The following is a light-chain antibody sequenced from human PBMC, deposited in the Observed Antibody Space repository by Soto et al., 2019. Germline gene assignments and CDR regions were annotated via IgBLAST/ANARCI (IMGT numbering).Light chain of an antibody. J-gene: IGKJ1*01. Sequence: DIQMTQSPSTLSASVGDRVTITCRASQRISNSLACYQQKPGKAPYLLISDASSLERGVPSTFSGSGSGTEFTLTISNMQPDDFATYYCQQYSGYSRTCGQGTKVEIK. CDR3: QQYSGYSRT. V-gene: IGKV1-5*01. CDR2: DAS. CDR1: QRISNS.